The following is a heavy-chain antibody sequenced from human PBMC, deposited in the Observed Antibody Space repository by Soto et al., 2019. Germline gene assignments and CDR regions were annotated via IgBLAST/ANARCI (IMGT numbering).Heavy chain of an antibody. J-gene: IGHJ1*01. Sequence: EVQLVESGGGLVQPGRSLRLSCAASGFTFDDYAMHWVRQGPGKGLEWVSSISWNSDNIGYADSVKGRFSISRDNAKNSLYLQMNSLRAEDTALYYCVKDRXXXIXXVYLQHWGQGTLVTVSS. CDR2: ISWNSDNI. V-gene: IGHV3-9*01. D-gene: IGHD3-16*02. CDR1: GFTFDDYA. CDR3: VKDRXXXIXXVYLQH.